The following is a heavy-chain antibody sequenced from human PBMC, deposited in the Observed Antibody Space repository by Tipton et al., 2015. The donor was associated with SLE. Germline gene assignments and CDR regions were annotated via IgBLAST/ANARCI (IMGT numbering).Heavy chain of an antibody. J-gene: IGHJ6*02. Sequence: TLSLTCTVSGGSISSYYWSWIRQPPGKGLEWIGFIYYSGATNYNPSLKSRVTISVDTSKNQFSLKLSSVTAADTAVYYCTKVDDIRFYLGLDVWGRGTTVTVAS. D-gene: IGHD3-9*01. V-gene: IGHV4-59*08. CDR2: IYYSGAT. CDR1: GGSISSYY. CDR3: TKVDDIRFYLGLDV.